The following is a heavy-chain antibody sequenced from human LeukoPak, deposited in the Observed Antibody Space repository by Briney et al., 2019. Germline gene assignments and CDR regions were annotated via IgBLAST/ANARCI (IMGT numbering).Heavy chain of an antibody. D-gene: IGHD6-6*01. J-gene: IGHJ4*02. CDR3: ARSSSIAARPPYY. V-gene: IGHV1-69*04. CDR1: GGTFSSYA. Sequence: SVTVSYKASGGTFSSYAISWVRQAPGQGLEWLGRIIPILGIANYAQKFQGRVTITADKSTSTAYMELSSLRSEDTAVYYCARSSSIAARPPYYWGQGTLVTVSS. CDR2: IIPILGIA.